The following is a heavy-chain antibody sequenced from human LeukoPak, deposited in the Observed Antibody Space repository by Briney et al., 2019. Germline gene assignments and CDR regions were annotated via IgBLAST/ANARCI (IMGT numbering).Heavy chain of an antibody. J-gene: IGHJ4*02. CDR3: AKDRSSGYPMDFES. CDR2: ISYDGSNE. D-gene: IGHD3-22*01. CDR1: GFTFSSYG. Sequence: GRSLRLSCAASGFTFSSYGMHWVRQAPGKGLGWVAVISYDGSNEYYADSVKGRFTISRDNSKNTLYLQVNNLRAEDTAVYYCAKDRSSGYPMDFESWGQGTLVTVSS. V-gene: IGHV3-30*18.